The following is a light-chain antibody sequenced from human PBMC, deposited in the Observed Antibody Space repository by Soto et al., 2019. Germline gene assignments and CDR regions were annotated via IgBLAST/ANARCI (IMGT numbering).Light chain of an antibody. V-gene: IGKV1-5*03. CDR3: QHRSSTTQT. CDR2: KAS. CDR1: QSISRW. Sequence: ASQSISRWLAWYQQKPGSAPKLLIYKASSLDSGVPSRFSVRGSGTELTLTTGSLQIEDFATYHCQHRSSTTQTLGGGNKGDIK. J-gene: IGKJ4*01.